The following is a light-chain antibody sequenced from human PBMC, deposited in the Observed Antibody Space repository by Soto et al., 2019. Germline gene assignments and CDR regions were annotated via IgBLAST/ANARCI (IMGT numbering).Light chain of an antibody. CDR3: QQRGNWPLT. Sequence: EIVLTQSPATLSLSPGERATLSCRASQSVRSFLAWYQQKPGQSPRLLIYDASNRATGIPARFSGSGSGTDFTLTISSLEPEDFAVYYCQQRGNWPLTFGGGTKVEI. CDR1: QSVRSF. CDR2: DAS. V-gene: IGKV3-11*01. J-gene: IGKJ4*01.